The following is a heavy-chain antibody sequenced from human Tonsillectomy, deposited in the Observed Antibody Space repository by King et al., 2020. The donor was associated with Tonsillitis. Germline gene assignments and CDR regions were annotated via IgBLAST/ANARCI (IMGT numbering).Heavy chain of an antibody. CDR1: GGSITNYY. CDR2: VLYSGST. Sequence: VQLQESGPGLVKPSETLSLTCSVSGGSITNYYWSWIRQPPGKGLEWIGYVLYSGSTNYNPSLKSRATISVDSSKNRFSLNPSSVTAADTAVYYCARHNDFWSGRYNWFDPWGQGTLVTVSS. D-gene: IGHD3-3*01. J-gene: IGHJ5*02. V-gene: IGHV4-59*01. CDR3: ARHNDFWSGRYNWFDP.